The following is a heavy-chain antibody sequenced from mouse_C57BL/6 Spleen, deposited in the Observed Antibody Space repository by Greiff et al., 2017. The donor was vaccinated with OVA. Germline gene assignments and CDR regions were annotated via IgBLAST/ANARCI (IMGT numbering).Heavy chain of an antibody. D-gene: IGHD2-5*01. CDR3: ARDHYSNYGAMDY. CDR2: IWSGGST. Sequence: VKLMESGPGLVQPSQSLSITCTVSGFSFTSYGVHWVRQSPGKGLEWLGVIWSGGSTDYNAAFISRLSISKDNSKSQVFFKMNSLQADDTAIYYCARDHYSNYGAMDYWGQGTSVTVSS. V-gene: IGHV2-2*01. CDR1: GFSFTSYG. J-gene: IGHJ4*01.